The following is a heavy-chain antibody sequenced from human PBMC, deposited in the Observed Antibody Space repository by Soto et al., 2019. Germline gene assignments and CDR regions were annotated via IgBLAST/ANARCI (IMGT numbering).Heavy chain of an antibody. Sequence: VGSLRLSCAASGFTFSSYGMHWVRQAPGKGLEWVAVIWYDGSNKYYADSVKGRFTISRDNSKNTLYLQMNSLRAEDTAVYCCARLGITIFGVVTQPYLPYSYYYYGMDVWGQGTTVTVSS. V-gene: IGHV3-33*01. CDR3: ARLGITIFGVVTQPYLPYSYYYYGMDV. CDR2: IWYDGSNK. J-gene: IGHJ6*02. CDR1: GFTFSSYG. D-gene: IGHD3-3*01.